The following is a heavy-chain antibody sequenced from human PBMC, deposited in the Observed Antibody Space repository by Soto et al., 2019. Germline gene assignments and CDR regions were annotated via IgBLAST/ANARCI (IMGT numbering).Heavy chain of an antibody. CDR2: IFYSGSS. CDR3: ARTGGDYDMDAFHI. V-gene: IGHV4-39*01. J-gene: IGHJ3*02. CDR1: GGSISSSHYY. Sequence: QLQLQESGPGLVKPSETLSLTCTVSGGSISSSHYYWGWIRQPPGQGLEWIGTIFYSGSSYYNPTLKSRVTISVDTSKNQFSLKLNSMTAADTAVYYCARTGGDYDMDAFHIWGQGTMVTVSS. D-gene: IGHD4-17*01.